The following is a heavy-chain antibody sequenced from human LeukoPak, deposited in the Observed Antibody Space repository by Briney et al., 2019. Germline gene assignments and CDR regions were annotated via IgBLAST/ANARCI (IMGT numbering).Heavy chain of an antibody. D-gene: IGHD6-13*01. CDR1: GYSFSTYR. J-gene: IGHJ3*02. CDR3: ASSIAAAGIGQNTFDI. CDR2: IDPSDFYT. V-gene: IGHV5-10-1*01. Sequence: GESLKISCKGSGYSFSTYRINWVRQMPGKGLGWMGRIDPSDFYTDYSPSFQGHVTISADTSINTAFLQWSSLKTSDTAIYYCASSIAAAGIGQNTFDIWGQGTVVAVSS.